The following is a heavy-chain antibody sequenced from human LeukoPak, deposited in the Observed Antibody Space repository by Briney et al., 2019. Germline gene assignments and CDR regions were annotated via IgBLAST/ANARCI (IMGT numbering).Heavy chain of an antibody. Sequence: PGGSLRLSCAASGLTFSSYAMSWVRQAPGKGLECVSAISGSGGGTYYADSVKGRFTISRDNSKNTLYLQVNSLRAEDTAVYYCAKRQVVGDGGFDYWGQGTLVTVSS. CDR3: AKRQVVGDGGFDY. CDR1: GLTFSSYA. D-gene: IGHD6-19*01. J-gene: IGHJ4*02. CDR2: ISGSGGGT. V-gene: IGHV3-23*01.